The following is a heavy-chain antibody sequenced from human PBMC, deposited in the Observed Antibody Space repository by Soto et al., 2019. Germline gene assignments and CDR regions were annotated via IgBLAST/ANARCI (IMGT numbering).Heavy chain of an antibody. CDR3: ARDSRDCTDSGCTIMRDAFDV. CDR2: VSHSGTT. D-gene: IGHD5-12*01. V-gene: IGHV4-4*02. J-gene: IGHJ3*01. CDR1: HFSVTNNQY. Sequence: QVLLQESGPGLVKPSGSLSLTCTVSHFSVTNNQYWSWVRQSPGKPLEWLGEVSHSGTTYYNPSLSSRGSMSMGKSKNQISLILTSGTAADTAVYYCARDSRDCTDSGCTIMRDAFDVWGQGTLVTVSS.